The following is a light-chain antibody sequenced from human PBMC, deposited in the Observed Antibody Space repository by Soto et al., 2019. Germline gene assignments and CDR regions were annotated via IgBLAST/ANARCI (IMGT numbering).Light chain of an antibody. CDR3: QQYGSSPRT. V-gene: IGKV3-20*01. J-gene: IGKJ1*01. Sequence: EIVLTQSPGTLSLSPGERATLSCRASQSVSSNYLAWYQQKPGQAPRLFIYGASSRATGIPDKFSGSGSGTDFTLTISRLEPEDFAVYYCQQYGSSPRTFGQGTKVEIE. CDR1: QSVSSNY. CDR2: GAS.